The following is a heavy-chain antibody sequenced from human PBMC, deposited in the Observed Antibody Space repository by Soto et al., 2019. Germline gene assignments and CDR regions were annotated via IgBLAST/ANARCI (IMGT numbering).Heavy chain of an antibody. CDR1: GGSISSSSYY. D-gene: IGHD3-3*01. J-gene: IGHJ4*02. Sequence: KTSDTLSLTCTVSGGSISSSSYYWGWIRQPPGKGLEWIGSIYYSGSTYYNPSLKSRVTISVDTSKNQFSLKLSSVTAADTAVYYCATYYDFWSGYVVWGQGTLVTVSS. V-gene: IGHV4-39*01. CDR3: ATYYDFWSGYVV. CDR2: IYYSGST.